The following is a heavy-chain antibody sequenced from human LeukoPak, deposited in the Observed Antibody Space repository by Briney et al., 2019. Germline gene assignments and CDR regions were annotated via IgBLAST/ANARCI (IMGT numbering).Heavy chain of an antibody. Sequence: ASVKVSCTASGYTFTSDGISWVRQGPGQGLEWMGWISAYNGNTNYAQKLQGRVTMTTDTSTSTAYMELRSLRSDDTAVYYCARYIAVAGGFDYWGQGTLVTVSS. CDR2: ISAYNGNT. CDR3: ARYIAVAGGFDY. J-gene: IGHJ4*02. CDR1: GYTFTSDG. V-gene: IGHV1-18*01. D-gene: IGHD6-19*01.